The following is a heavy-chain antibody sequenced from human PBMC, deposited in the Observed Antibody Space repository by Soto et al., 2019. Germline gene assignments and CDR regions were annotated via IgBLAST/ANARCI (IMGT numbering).Heavy chain of an antibody. J-gene: IGHJ4*02. CDR1: SGSVSNYY. D-gene: IGHD2-15*01. Sequence: SETLSLTGHVSSGSVSNYYWSWIRQPAGKGLEWIGRIYTGGSTNYNPSLKSRVTMSVDTSKNQFSLRLTSVTAADTAVYYCARASVGPPGGGSWTMPFDSWGRGTLVTVSS. CDR2: IYTGGST. V-gene: IGHV4-4*07. CDR3: ARASVGPPGGGSWTMPFDS.